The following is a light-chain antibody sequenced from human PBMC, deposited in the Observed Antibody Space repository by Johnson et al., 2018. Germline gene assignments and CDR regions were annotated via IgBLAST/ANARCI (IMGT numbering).Light chain of an antibody. V-gene: IGLV1-51*02. CDR1: SSNIGNNY. Sequence: QSVLTQPPSVSAAPGQKVTISCSGSSSNIGNNYVSWYQQLPGTAPKLLIYENNKRPSGIPDRFSGSKSGTSATLGITGLQTGDEADYYCGTWDSSLSAGNVFCTRTKFTVL. CDR3: GTWDSSLSAGNV. CDR2: ENN. J-gene: IGLJ1*01.